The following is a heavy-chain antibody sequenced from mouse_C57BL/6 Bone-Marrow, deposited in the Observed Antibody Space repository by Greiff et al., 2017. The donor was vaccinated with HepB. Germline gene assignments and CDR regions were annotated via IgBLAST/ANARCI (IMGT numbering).Heavy chain of an antibody. CDR2: ISSGSSTI. J-gene: IGHJ3*01. D-gene: IGHD2-4*01. V-gene: IGHV5-17*01. CDR3: ARRNDYALFAY. Sequence: DVMLVESGGGLVKPGGSLKLTCAVSGFTFSDYGMHWVRQAPEKGLVWVAYISSGSSTIYYADTVKGRFTISRDNAKNTLFLQMTSLRSEDTAMYYCARRNDYALFAYWGQGTLVTVSA. CDR1: GFTFSDYG.